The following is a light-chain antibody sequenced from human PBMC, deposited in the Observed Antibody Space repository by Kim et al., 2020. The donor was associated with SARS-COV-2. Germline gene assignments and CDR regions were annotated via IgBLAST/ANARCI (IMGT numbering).Light chain of an antibody. J-gene: IGKJ1*01. V-gene: IGKV3-20*01. Sequence: TVLTQSPGTLSLSPGERATLSCRASQTVNSSFLAWYQQKPGQTPRLLIYGASRRATGIPDRFGGSGSGTEFTLSINRMEPDEFAVYFCHQYDGSPPWTFGQGTKVDIK. CDR3: HQYDGSPPWT. CDR2: GAS. CDR1: QTVNSSF.